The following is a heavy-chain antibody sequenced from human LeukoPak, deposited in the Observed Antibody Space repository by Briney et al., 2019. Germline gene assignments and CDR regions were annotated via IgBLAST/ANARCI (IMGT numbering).Heavy chain of an antibody. V-gene: IGHV3-30*03. CDR3: ARDPWDSSGYLPPDY. Sequence: GGSLRLSCAASGFTFSSYGMHWVRQAPGKGLEWVAVISYDGSNKNYGDSVKGRFTISRDNSKNTLYLQMNSLRAEDTAVYYCARDPWDSSGYLPPDYWGQGTLVTVSS. D-gene: IGHD3-22*01. J-gene: IGHJ4*02. CDR1: GFTFSSYG. CDR2: ISYDGSNK.